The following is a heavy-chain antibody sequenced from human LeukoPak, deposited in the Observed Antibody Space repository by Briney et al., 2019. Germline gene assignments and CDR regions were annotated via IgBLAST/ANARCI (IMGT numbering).Heavy chain of an antibody. Sequence: SQTLSLTXTVSVGSISSGSYYWSWIRQPAGKGLEWTGRIYTSGSTNYNSSLRSRVTISVDTSKNQFSLKLSSVTAADTAVYYCAREGDVEMAEGDYFDYWGQGTLVTVSS. V-gene: IGHV4-61*02. J-gene: IGHJ4*02. CDR3: AREGDVEMAEGDYFDY. CDR1: VGSISSGSYY. D-gene: IGHD5-24*01. CDR2: IYTSGST.